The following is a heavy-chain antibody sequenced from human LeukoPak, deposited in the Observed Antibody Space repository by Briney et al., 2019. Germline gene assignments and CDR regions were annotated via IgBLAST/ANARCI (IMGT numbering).Heavy chain of an antibody. D-gene: IGHD3-3*01. CDR2: FSGSGTST. V-gene: IGHV3-21*01. Sequence: PGGSLRLSCAASGFTFSRHDLTWVRQAPGKGLEWVAGFSGSGTSTHYADSVKGRFTISRDNAKNSLYLQMNSLRAEDTAVYYCARDGLYYDFWSGAFDYWGQGTLVTVSS. CDR1: GFTFSRHD. CDR3: ARDGLYYDFWSGAFDY. J-gene: IGHJ4*02.